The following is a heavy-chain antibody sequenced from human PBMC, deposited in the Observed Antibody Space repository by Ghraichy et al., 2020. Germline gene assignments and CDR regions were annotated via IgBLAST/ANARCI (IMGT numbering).Heavy chain of an antibody. J-gene: IGHJ4*02. D-gene: IGHD2/OR15-2a*01. CDR3: ARLMPTHSTVWYYFDC. V-gene: IGHV4-38-2*02. CDR1: GYSISSGYY. CDR2: IYHSGTT. Sequence: SETLSLTCTVSGYSISSGYYWGWIRQPPGKGLEWIGSIYHSGTTYYNPSLKSRVTISVDTSKNQFSLKLSSVTAADTAVYYCARLMPTHSTVWYYFDCWGQGTLVTVSS.